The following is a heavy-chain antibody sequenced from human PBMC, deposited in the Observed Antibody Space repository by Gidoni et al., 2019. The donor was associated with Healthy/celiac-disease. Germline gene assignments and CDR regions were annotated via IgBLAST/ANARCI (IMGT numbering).Heavy chain of an antibody. CDR1: GGSISSSSYY. Sequence: SLTLVCTVSGGSISSSSYYWGWIRQPPWKGLEWIGSIYYSGSTYYNPSLKSRVTISVDTSKNQFSLKLSSVTAADTAVYYCATSYYDSSGYRGDFDYWGQGTLVTVSS. J-gene: IGHJ4*02. D-gene: IGHD3-22*01. CDR2: IYYSGST. V-gene: IGHV4-39*01. CDR3: ATSYYDSSGYRGDFDY.